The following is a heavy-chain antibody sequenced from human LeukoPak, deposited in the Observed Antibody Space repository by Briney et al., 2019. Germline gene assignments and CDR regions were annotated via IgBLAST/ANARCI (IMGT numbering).Heavy chain of an antibody. J-gene: IGHJ3*01. CDR2: ISRAGDRT. Sequence: PGGSLRLSCAGSGFVFSTYDMGWVRQAPGKGLEWVSSISRAGDRTYYEDSVKGRFTISRDNSRNTMFLQMNSLRAEDTAVYYCARGESFAFDVWGQGKMVTVSS. V-gene: IGHV3-23*01. CDR3: ARGESFAFDV. CDR1: GFVFSTYD.